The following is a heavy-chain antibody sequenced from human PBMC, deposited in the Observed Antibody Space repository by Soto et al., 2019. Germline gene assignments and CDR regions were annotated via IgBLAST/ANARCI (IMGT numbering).Heavy chain of an antibody. CDR3: VKDSESRGYLTHLDY. V-gene: IGHV3-9*01. Sequence: LRLSCVASGFTFDDYAIHWVRQTPGKGLEWVSGLTWNGEVLGYADSVKGRFTISRDNAKNSLYLEMNSLRPEDTALYYCVKDSESRGYLTHLDYLGQRTLVTFCS. D-gene: IGHD3-22*01. J-gene: IGHJ4*02. CDR1: GFTFDDYA. CDR2: LTWNGEVL.